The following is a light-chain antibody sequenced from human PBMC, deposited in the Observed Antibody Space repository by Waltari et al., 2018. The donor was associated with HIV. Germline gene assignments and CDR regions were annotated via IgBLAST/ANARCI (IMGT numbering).Light chain of an antibody. Sequence: QSALTQPASVSGSPGQSITMSCTGTTSDIGGYNFVSWYQRHPGKAPKVIIYEVSNRPSGVSTRFSGSKAGNTASLTIAGLQAEDEADYYCSSYSTATNVAFGGGTKLTVL. CDR2: EVS. CDR3: SSYSTATNVA. V-gene: IGLV2-14*01. CDR1: TSDIGGYNF. J-gene: IGLJ2*01.